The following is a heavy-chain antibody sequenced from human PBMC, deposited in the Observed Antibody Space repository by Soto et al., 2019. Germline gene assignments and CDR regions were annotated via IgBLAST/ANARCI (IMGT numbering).Heavy chain of an antibody. D-gene: IGHD3-22*01. Sequence: PGESLKISCRGSGYIVTNYCISLVRQKPGKGLEWMGRIDPSESDTNYSPSFQGHVTISVDKSITTAYLQWNSLKASDTAIYYCARLDDSSGVDVWGQGTTVTVSS. V-gene: IGHV5-10-1*01. CDR1: GYIVTNYC. CDR3: ARLDDSSGVDV. CDR2: IDPSESDT. J-gene: IGHJ6*02.